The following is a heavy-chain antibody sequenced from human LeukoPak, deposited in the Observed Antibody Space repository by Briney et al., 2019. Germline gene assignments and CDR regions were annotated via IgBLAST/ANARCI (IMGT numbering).Heavy chain of an antibody. Sequence: SETLSLTCAVYGGSFSGYYWSWIRQPPGKGLEWIGEINHSGSTNYNPTLKSRVTISVDTSKNQFSLKLSSVTAADTAVYYCARVRSYCGGDCYSGPSDYWGQGTLVTVSS. CDR3: ARVRSYCGGDCYSGPSDY. CDR2: INHSGST. CDR1: GGSFSGYY. V-gene: IGHV4-34*01. D-gene: IGHD2-21*02. J-gene: IGHJ4*02.